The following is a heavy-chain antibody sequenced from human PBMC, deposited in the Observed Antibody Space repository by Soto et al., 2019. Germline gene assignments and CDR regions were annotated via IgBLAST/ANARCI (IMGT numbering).Heavy chain of an antibody. CDR3: AKDRGYSGYDSLDY. V-gene: IGHV3-30*18. J-gene: IGHJ4*02. CDR2: ISYAGSNK. CDR1: GFTFSSYA. Sequence: QVQLVESGGGVVQPGRSLRLSCAASGFTFSSYAMHWVRQAPGKGLEWVALISYAGSNKNYGASVKGRFTISRNNSKNTLYLQMNSLRAEDMAVYYCAKDRGYSGYDSLDYLGQENLVTVSS. D-gene: IGHD5-12*01.